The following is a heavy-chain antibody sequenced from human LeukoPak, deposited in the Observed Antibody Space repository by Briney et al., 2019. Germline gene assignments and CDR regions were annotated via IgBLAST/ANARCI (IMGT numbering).Heavy chain of an antibody. D-gene: IGHD2-15*01. V-gene: IGHV3-13*01. CDR3: ARGAATGFDP. Sequence: GGSLRLSCAASGFTFSTNDMHWVRQATGKGLEWVSGIGTIDDTYYAGSVKGRFTISRENVKNSVYLQMHSLRAGDTAVYYCARGAATGFDPWGQGTLVIVSS. CDR1: GFTFSTND. J-gene: IGHJ5*02. CDR2: IGTIDDT.